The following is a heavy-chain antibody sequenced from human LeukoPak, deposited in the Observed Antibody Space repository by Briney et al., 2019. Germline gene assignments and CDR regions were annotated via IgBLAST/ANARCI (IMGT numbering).Heavy chain of an antibody. CDR1: GGSISSGDYY. CDR3: ARDPSGSRWGDWFDP. V-gene: IGHV4-30-4*01. CDR2: IYYSGST. Sequence: PSETLSLTCTVSGGSISSGDYYWSWIRQPPGKGLEWIGYIYYSGSTYYNPSLKSRVTISVDTSKNQFSLKLSSVTAADTAVYYCARDPSGSRWGDWFDPWGQGTLVTVSS. J-gene: IGHJ5*02. D-gene: IGHD1-26*01.